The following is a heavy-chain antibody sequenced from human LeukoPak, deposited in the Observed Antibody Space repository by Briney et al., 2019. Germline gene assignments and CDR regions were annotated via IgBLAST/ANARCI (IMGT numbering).Heavy chain of an antibody. CDR2: IYYTGGT. V-gene: IGHV4-59*12. Sequence: PSETLSLTCTVSGGSMRTYYWSWIRQPPGKGLEWVGCIYYTGGTNYNPSLKSRITISVDKSKNQFSLKLSSVTAADTAVYYCARTTYYYDSSGYYSAFDIWGQGTMVTVSS. D-gene: IGHD3-22*01. CDR1: GGSMRTYY. CDR3: ARTTYYYDSSGYYSAFDI. J-gene: IGHJ3*02.